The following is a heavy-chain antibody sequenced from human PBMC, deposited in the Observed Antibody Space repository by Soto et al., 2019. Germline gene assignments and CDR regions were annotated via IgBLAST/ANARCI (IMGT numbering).Heavy chain of an antibody. V-gene: IGHV5-51*01. CDR3: ARHRVIRIPSYYYYYGMDV. CDR1: GDSFTSYW. D-gene: IGHD5-12*01. CDR2: IYPGDSET. J-gene: IGHJ6*02. Sequence: GESLKTSCKVSGDSFTSYWIGWVREMPGKGLEWMGIIYPGDSETRYSPSFQGQVTISADKSISTAYLQWSSLKASDTAMYYRARHRVIRIPSYYYYYGMDVWGQGTTVTVSS.